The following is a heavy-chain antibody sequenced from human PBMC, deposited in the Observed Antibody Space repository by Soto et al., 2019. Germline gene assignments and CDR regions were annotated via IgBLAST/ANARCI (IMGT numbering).Heavy chain of an antibody. J-gene: IGHJ4*02. Sequence: SVKVSCKASGGTFSGYAISWVRQAPGQGLEWMGGIIPIFGTANYAQKLQGRVTITADESTSTAYMELSSLRSEDTAVYYCARDGIAVADRYFDYWGQGTLVTVSS. D-gene: IGHD6-19*01. V-gene: IGHV1-69*13. CDR1: GGTFSGYA. CDR3: ARDGIAVADRYFDY. CDR2: IIPIFGTA.